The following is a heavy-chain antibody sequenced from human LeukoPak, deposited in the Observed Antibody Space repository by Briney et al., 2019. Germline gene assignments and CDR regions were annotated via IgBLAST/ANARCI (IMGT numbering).Heavy chain of an antibody. CDR2: IYYSGST. J-gene: IGHJ3*02. Sequence: SETLSLTCTVSGYSISSDYYWGWIRQPPGKGLEWIGSIYYSGSTNYNPSLKSRVTILVDTSKNQFSLKLSSVTAADTAVYYCARGGLVRAFDIWGQGTMVTVSS. V-gene: IGHV4-38-2*02. D-gene: IGHD3/OR15-3a*01. CDR1: GYSISSDYY. CDR3: ARGGLVRAFDI.